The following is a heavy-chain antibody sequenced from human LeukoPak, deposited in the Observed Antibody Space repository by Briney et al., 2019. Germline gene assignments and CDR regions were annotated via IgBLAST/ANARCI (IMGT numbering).Heavy chain of an antibody. J-gene: IGHJ5*02. Sequence: SETPSLTCTVSGGSISSYYWSWIRQPPGKGLEWIGYIYYSGSTNYNPSLKSRVTISVDTSKNQFSLKLSSVTAADTAVYYCARGPPDIVVVPAAKVWFDPWGQGTLVTVSS. D-gene: IGHD2-2*01. V-gene: IGHV4-59*01. CDR3: ARGPPDIVVVPAAKVWFDP. CDR1: GGSISSYY. CDR2: IYYSGST.